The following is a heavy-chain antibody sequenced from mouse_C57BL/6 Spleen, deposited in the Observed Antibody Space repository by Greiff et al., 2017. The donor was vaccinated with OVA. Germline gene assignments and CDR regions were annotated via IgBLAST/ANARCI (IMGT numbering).Heavy chain of an antibody. V-gene: IGHV5-6*01. CDR2: ISSGGSYT. CDR1: GFTFSSYG. J-gene: IGHJ3*01. Sequence: EVMLVESGGDLVKPGGSLKLSCAASGFTFSSYGMSWVRQTPDKRLEWVATISSGGSYTYYPDSVKGRFTISRDNAKNTLYLQMSSLKSEDTAMYYCARFLFAYWGQGTLVTVSA. CDR3: ARFLFAY.